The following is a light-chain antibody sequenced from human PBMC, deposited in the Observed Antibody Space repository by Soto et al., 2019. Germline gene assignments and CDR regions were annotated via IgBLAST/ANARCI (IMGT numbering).Light chain of an antibody. CDR3: QHFNNYPT. V-gene: IGKV1D-13*01. CDR2: DAS. Sequence: GDRVTITCRASQDISSALAWYQQKPGKAPKLLMNDASSLESGVPSRFSGSGSGAGFTLTISSLQPEDFATYYCQHFNNYPTFGQGTRLEIK. J-gene: IGKJ5*01. CDR1: QDISSA.